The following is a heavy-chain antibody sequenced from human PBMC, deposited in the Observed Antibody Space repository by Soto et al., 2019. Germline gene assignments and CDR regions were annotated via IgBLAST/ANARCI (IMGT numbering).Heavy chain of an antibody. V-gene: IGHV3-48*02. J-gene: IGHJ4*02. CDR2: ISSSTSTI. Sequence: GGSLRLSCAASGFTFSSYYMNWVRQAPGKGLEWISYISSSTSTIYYADSVKGRFTISRDNAKNSLYLQLNSLRDEDTAVYYCAATVAVAGNYYFDYWGQGTLVTVSS. CDR3: AATVAVAGNYYFDY. CDR1: GFTFSSYY. D-gene: IGHD6-19*01.